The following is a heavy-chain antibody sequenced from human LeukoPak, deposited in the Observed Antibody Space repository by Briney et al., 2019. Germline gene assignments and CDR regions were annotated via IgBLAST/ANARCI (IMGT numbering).Heavy chain of an antibody. CDR2: FDPEDGET. CDR1: GGTFSSYA. Sequence: ASVKVSCKASGGTFSSYAISWVRQAPGKGLEWMGGFDPEDGETIYAQKFQGRVTMTEDTSTDTAYMELSSLRSEDTAVYYCATGVITMVRGVPFDYWGQGTLVTVSS. J-gene: IGHJ4*02. CDR3: ATGVITMVRGVPFDY. V-gene: IGHV1-24*01. D-gene: IGHD3-10*01.